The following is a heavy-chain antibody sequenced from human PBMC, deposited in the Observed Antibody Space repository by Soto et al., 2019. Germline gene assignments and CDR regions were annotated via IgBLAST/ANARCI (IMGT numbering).Heavy chain of an antibody. CDR1: AGTFSSCA. CDR3: ARNTYYDFWSGYYTHYYYGMDV. CDR2: IIPIFGTT. Sequence: GASVKVSCKTSAGTFSSCATRWVRQAPGQGPKEKGGIIPIFGTTNYAQKFQGRVTITADESTSTAYVELSSLRSEDTAAYYCARNTYYDFWSGYYTHYYYGMDVWGQGTTVTV. D-gene: IGHD3-3*01. V-gene: IGHV1-69*13. J-gene: IGHJ6*02.